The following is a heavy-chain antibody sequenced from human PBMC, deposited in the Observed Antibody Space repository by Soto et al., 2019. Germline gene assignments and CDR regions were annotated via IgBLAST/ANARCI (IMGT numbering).Heavy chain of an antibody. J-gene: IGHJ4*02. CDR2: ISNSGGT. Sequence: WTWVRQPPGKGLEWIAYISNSGGTNYSPSLKSRVTVSGDTSTNQLSLTLTSVTAADTAVYYCTRGARESEYWGPGNLVTVSS. V-gene: IGHV4-59*12. CDR3: TRGARESEY.